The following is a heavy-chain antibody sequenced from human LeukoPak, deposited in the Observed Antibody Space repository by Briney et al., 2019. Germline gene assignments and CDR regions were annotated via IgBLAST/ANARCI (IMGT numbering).Heavy chain of an antibody. J-gene: IGHJ5*02. CDR2: IYYSGST. CDR1: GGSISSSSYY. V-gene: IGHV4-39*07. CDR3: AATPYYDYVWGSPPMATFDP. D-gene: IGHD3-16*01. Sequence: SETLSLTCTVSGGSISSSSYYWGWIRQPPGKGLEWIGSIYYSGSTYYNPSLKSRVTISVDTSKNQFSLKLSSVTAADTAVYYCAATPYYDYVWGSPPMATFDPWGQGTLVTVSS.